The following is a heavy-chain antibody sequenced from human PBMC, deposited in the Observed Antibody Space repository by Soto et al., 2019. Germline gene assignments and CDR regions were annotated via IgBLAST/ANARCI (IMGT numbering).Heavy chain of an antibody. D-gene: IGHD2-2*01. Sequence: GGSLRLSCAASGFTFSSYAMSWVRQAPGKGLEWVSAISGSGGSTYYADSVKGRFTISRDNSKNTLYLQMNSLRAEDTAVYYCARIGYCSSTSCYGDRNWFDPWGQGTLVTVSS. CDR2: ISGSGGST. CDR3: ARIGYCSSTSCYGDRNWFDP. CDR1: GFTFSSYA. V-gene: IGHV3-23*01. J-gene: IGHJ5*02.